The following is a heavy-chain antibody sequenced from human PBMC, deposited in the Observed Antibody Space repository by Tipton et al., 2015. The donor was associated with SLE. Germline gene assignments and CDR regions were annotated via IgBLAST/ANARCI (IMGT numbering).Heavy chain of an antibody. CDR1: GGSITSYY. J-gene: IGHJ5*02. CDR2: VDHGGGS. D-gene: IGHD3-9*01. V-gene: IGHV4-59*01. CDR3: AGGAFDYPNWFDP. Sequence: TLSLTCTVSGGSITSYYWTWIRQPPGKRLEWIGFVDHGGGSNYNPSLESRVTMSVDTSKNQLSLKLTSVTAADTAVYYCAGGAFDYPNWFDPWGQGTLVTVSS.